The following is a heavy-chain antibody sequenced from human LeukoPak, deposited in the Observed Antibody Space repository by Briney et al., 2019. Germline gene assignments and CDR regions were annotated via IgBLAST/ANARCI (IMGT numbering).Heavy chain of an antibody. J-gene: IGHJ3*02. Sequence: ASVKVSCKASGYTFSSYGISWVRQAPGQGLEWMGWISGYNGNTNSAQKLQGRVSMTTDTSTSTAYVELRSLRSDDTAVYYCASVRSPDFWSGDYRDTFDTWGQGTMVTVSS. CDR1: GYTFSSYG. D-gene: IGHD3-3*01. CDR2: ISGYNGNT. CDR3: ASVRSPDFWSGDYRDTFDT. V-gene: IGHV1-18*01.